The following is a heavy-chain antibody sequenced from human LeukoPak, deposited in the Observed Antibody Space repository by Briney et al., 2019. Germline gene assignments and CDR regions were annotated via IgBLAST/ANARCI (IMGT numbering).Heavy chain of an antibody. CDR2: IIPILGIA. CDR3: ASGYCSSTSCYLYYMDV. D-gene: IGHD2-2*03. Sequence: GSSVKVSCKASGGTFSSYTISWVRQAPGQGLEWMGRIIPILGIANYAQKFQGRVTITADKSTSTAYMELSSLRSKDTAVYYCASGYCSSTSCYLYYMDVWGKGTTVTVSS. J-gene: IGHJ6*03. CDR1: GGTFSSYT. V-gene: IGHV1-69*02.